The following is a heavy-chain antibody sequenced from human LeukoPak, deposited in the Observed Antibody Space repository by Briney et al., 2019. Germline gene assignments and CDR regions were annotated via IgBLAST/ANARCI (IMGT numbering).Heavy chain of an antibody. Sequence: GGSLRLSCAASGFTFSSYEMNWVRQAPGKGLEWVSYISSSGSTIYYADSVKGRFTISRDNAKNSLYLQMNSLRAEDTAVYYCARDPTIMVQGVITYYYGMDVWGQGTTVTVSS. D-gene: IGHD3-10*01. V-gene: IGHV3-48*03. CDR3: ARDPTIMVQGVITYYYGMDV. CDR2: ISSSGSTI. J-gene: IGHJ6*02. CDR1: GFTFSSYE.